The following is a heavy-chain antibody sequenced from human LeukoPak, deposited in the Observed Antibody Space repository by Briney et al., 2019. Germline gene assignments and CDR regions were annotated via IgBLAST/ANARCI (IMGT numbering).Heavy chain of an antibody. CDR1: GGSISSGGYY. Sequence: PSQTLSLTCTVSGGSISSGGYYWSWIRQPPGKGLEWIGYIFHTGNTYYNPSLKSRVTISVDTSKNQFSLKLSSVTAADTAVYYCARHPWYSSSWYCDYWGQGTLVTVSS. D-gene: IGHD6-13*01. V-gene: IGHV4-30-2*01. CDR2: IFHTGNT. J-gene: IGHJ4*02. CDR3: ARHPWYSSSWYCDY.